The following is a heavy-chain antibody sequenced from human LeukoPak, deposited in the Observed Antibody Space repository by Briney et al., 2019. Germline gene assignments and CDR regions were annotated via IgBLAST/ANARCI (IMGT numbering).Heavy chain of an antibody. CDR3: AKDGDIVVVPAAEAKARFDY. CDR1: GFTVSSNY. V-gene: IGHV3-23*01. D-gene: IGHD2-2*01. CDR2: ISGSGGST. Sequence: PGGSLRLSCAASGFTVSSNYMSWVRQAPGKGLEWVSAISGSGGSTYYADSVKGRFTISRDNSKNTLYLQMNSLRAEDTAVYYCAKDGDIVVVPAAEAKARFDYWGQGTLVTVSS. J-gene: IGHJ4*02.